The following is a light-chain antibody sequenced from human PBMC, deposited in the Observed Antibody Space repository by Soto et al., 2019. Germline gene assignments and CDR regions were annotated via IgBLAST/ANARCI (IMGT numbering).Light chain of an antibody. CDR1: NIGSRS. Sequence: ELTQPPSVSVAPGQTAGISCGGNNIGSRSVHWYQQKPGQAPVLVVYDDRDRPSGIPERFAGSNSGNTATLTISRVEAGDEADYYCQVWDSTSDHYVFGTGTKVTVL. CDR2: DDR. V-gene: IGLV3-21*02. CDR3: QVWDSTSDHYV. J-gene: IGLJ1*01.